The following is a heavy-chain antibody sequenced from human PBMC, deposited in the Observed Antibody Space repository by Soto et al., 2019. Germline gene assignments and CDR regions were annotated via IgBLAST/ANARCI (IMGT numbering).Heavy chain of an antibody. J-gene: IGHJ4*02. CDR1: GVSISSSDYY. Sequence: SETLSLTCTVSGVSISSSDYYWGWVRQPPGKGLEWIGSIYYSGSTYYNPSLKSRVIISVDTSKNQFSLRLSSVTAADTAVYYCAKSGYRYCSSTSCYNFDYWGQGTLVTVSS. CDR3: AKSGYRYCSSTSCYNFDY. V-gene: IGHV4-39*01. CDR2: IYYSGST. D-gene: IGHD2-2*02.